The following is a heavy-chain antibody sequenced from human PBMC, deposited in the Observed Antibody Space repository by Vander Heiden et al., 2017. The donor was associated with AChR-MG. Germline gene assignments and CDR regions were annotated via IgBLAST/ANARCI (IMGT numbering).Heavy chain of an antibody. CDR1: GYSFTSYW. CDR3: ARYTSTTVTAYYFAY. CDR2: IYPGDSDT. V-gene: IGHV5-51*03. D-gene: IGHD4-17*01. Sequence: EVQLVQSGAEVKKPGESLKISCTGSGYSFTSYWFGWVRQMPGNGLEWIGIIYPGDSDTRYIPSFQGQVTISADKSISTAYLQWSSLKASDTAMYYCARYTSTTVTAYYFAYWGQGTLVTVSS. J-gene: IGHJ4*02.